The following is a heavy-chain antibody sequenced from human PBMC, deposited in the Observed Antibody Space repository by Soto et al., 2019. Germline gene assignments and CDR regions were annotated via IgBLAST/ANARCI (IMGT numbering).Heavy chain of an antibody. Sequence: GASVKVSCKASGYTFTSYGISWVRQAPGQGLEWMGGIIPIFGTANYAQKFQGRVTITADESTSTAYMELSSLRSEDTAVYYCASPVDDSSGYYAHWGQGTLVTVSS. CDR1: GYTFTSYG. CDR3: ASPVDDSSGYYAH. J-gene: IGHJ4*02. CDR2: IIPIFGTA. V-gene: IGHV1-69*13. D-gene: IGHD3-22*01.